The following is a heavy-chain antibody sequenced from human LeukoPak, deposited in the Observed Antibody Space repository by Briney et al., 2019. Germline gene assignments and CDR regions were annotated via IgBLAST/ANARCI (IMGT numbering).Heavy chain of an antibody. Sequence: GGSLRLSCAASGFTFSNYYMFWVRQPPGKGLVWVSRISNDGRIASYADSVKGRFTISRDNAKNMLYLQMNSLRAEDTAVYYCAKAMIGTTDYYYYGMDVWGQGTTVTVSS. V-gene: IGHV3-74*01. CDR1: GFTFSNYY. CDR2: ISNDGRIA. D-gene: IGHD3-22*01. CDR3: AKAMIGTTDYYYYGMDV. J-gene: IGHJ6*02.